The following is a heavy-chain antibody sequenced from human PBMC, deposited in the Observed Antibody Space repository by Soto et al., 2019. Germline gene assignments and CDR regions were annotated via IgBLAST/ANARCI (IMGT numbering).Heavy chain of an antibody. D-gene: IGHD3-9*01. CDR3: AKVKVTGYYVFDS. Sequence: EVQWLESGGGLVQPGGSLRLSCTASGFTFGSYAMSWVRQAPGKGLEWISGFPNSVATTNYADSVKGRFTVSRDNSKNTLYLQMNSLRAEDTALYYCAKVKVTGYYVFDSWGQGTLVTVSS. CDR1: GFTFGSYA. CDR2: FPNSVATT. J-gene: IGHJ4*02. V-gene: IGHV3-23*01.